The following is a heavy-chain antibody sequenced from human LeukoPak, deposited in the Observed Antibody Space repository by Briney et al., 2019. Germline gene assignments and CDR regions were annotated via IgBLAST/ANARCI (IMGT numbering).Heavy chain of an antibody. V-gene: IGHV4-59*08. D-gene: IGHD2-8*01. J-gene: IGHJ4*02. CDR2: IYYSGST. Sequence: PSETLSLTCTVSGGSISSYYWSWIRQPPGKGLEWIGYIYYSGSTNYNPSLKSRVTISVDTSKNQFSLKLSSVTAADTAVYYCASFSKILYGRFDYWGQGTLVTVSS. CDR3: ASFSKILYGRFDY. CDR1: GGSISSYY.